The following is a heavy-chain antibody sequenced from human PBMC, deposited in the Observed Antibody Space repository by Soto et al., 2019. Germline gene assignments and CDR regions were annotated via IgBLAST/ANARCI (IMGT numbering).Heavy chain of an antibody. D-gene: IGHD3-10*01. V-gene: IGHV5-51*01. J-gene: IGHJ6*01. CDR1: GYSFTSYW. CDR2: IYPGDSDT. CDR3: ARHFGDGSPRYYYYGMDL. Sequence: GESLKISCKASGYSFTSYWIGWVRQIPGKGLEWMGIIYPGDSDTRYSPSFQGQVTISAAKSISTAYLQWSSLKASDTAMYYCARHFGDGSPRYYYYGMDLSRQGPTVTVSS.